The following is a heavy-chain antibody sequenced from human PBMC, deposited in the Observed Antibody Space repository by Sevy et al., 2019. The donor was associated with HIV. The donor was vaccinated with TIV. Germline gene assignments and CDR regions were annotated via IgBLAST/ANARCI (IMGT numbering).Heavy chain of an antibody. CDR1: GFTFSGNW. CDR2: IKEDGSEK. Sequence: GGSLRLSCAASGFTFSGNWMSWVRQAPGKGLEWVADIKEDGSEKYYVDSVKGRFTISRDNAKKSLYLQMNNLRAEDTTVYYCARDAGDCSSTSCYRGDYFDYWGQGTLVTVSS. V-gene: IGHV3-7*01. D-gene: IGHD2-2*02. CDR3: ARDAGDCSSTSCYRGDYFDY. J-gene: IGHJ4*02.